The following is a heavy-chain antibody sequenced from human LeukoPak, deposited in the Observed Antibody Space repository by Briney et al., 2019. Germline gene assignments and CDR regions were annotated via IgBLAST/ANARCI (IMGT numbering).Heavy chain of an antibody. CDR3: ARLPITKRAMDV. J-gene: IGHJ6*02. Sequence: PSETLSLTCSVSGDSFRSGDSYWGWLRQDPRMGLEWIASIYYVGSPHYNPSLNSRRVTLSVDTTKNQFSLTLTSVTAADTAIYYCARLPITKRAMDVWGQGTTVTVSS. V-gene: IGHV4-39*01. D-gene: IGHD3-3*01. CDR1: GDSFRSGDSY. CDR2: IYYVGSP.